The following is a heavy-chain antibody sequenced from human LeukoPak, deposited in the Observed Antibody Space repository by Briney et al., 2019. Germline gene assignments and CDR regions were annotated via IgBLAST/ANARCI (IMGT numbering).Heavy chain of an antibody. D-gene: IGHD3-22*01. CDR1: GGSISSYY. J-gene: IGHJ5*02. V-gene: IGHV4-4*07. Sequence: SETLSLTCTVSGGSISSYYWSWIRQPAGKGLEWIGRIYTSGSTNYNPSLKSRVTMSVDTSKNQFSLKLSSVTAADTAVYYCARDGSGIVVGWFDPCGQGTLVTVFS. CDR2: IYTSGST. CDR3: ARDGSGIVVGWFDP.